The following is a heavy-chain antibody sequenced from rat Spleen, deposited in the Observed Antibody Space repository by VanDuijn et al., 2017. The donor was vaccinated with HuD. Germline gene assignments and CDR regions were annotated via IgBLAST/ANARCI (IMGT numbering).Heavy chain of an antibody. V-gene: IGHV5-25*01. D-gene: IGHD5-1*01. CDR1: GFTFSNYD. J-gene: IGHJ2*01. CDR3: ARLGALDY. CDR2: ISTSGGSP. Sequence: EVQLVESGGGLVQPGRSLKLSCAASGFTFSNYDMAWVRQAPTKGLEWVASISTSGGSPYYRDSVKGRFTVSRDNAKSTLYLQMDSLRSEDTATYYCARLGALDYWGQGVMVTVSS.